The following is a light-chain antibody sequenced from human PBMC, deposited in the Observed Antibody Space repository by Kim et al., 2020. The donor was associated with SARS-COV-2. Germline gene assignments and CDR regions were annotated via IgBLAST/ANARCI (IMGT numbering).Light chain of an antibody. CDR2: DAS. CDR1: QSVDGY. CDR3: QQRGNWVT. Sequence: EIVLTQSPPIVSLSPGERASLSCRASQSVDGYLAWYQQKPGQAPRLLIYDASKRATGVPARFSGSGSGTDFTLTISRLEPEDFAVYYCQQRGNWVTFGGGTKVDIK. J-gene: IGKJ4*01. V-gene: IGKV3-11*01.